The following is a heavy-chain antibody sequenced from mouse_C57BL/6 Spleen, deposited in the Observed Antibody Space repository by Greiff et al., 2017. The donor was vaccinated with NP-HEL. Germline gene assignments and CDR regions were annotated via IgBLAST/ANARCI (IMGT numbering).Heavy chain of an antibody. CDR2: IRSKSNNYAT. J-gene: IGHJ2*01. Sequence: VQLKESGGGLVQPKGSLKLSCAASGFSFNTYAMNWVRQAPGKGLEWVARIRSKSNNYATYYADSVKDRFTISRDDSESMLYLQMNNLKTEDTAMYYCVRLGPYYFDYWGQGTTLTVSS. CDR3: VRLGPYYFDY. CDR1: GFSFNTYA. V-gene: IGHV10-1*01.